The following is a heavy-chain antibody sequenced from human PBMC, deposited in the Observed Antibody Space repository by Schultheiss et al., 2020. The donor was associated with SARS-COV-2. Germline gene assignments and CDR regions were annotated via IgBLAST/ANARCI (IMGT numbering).Heavy chain of an antibody. V-gene: IGHV3-33*01. Sequence: GGSLRLSCAASGFTFSSYGMHWVRQAPGKGLEWVAVIWYDGSNKYYADSVKGRFTISRDNSKNTLYLQMNSLRAEDTAVYYCARGPAIFRTYDYWGQGTLVTVSS. D-gene: IGHD3-3*02. CDR3: ARGPAIFRTYDY. CDR2: IWYDGSNK. CDR1: GFTFSSYG. J-gene: IGHJ4*02.